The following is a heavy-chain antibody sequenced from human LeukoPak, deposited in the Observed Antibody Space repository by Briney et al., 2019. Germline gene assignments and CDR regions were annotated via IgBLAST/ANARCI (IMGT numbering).Heavy chain of an antibody. CDR1: GGTFSSYA. CDR3: ARVGCSSTSCYAEWFDP. J-gene: IGHJ5*02. D-gene: IGHD2-2*01. CDR2: IIPILGIA. Sequence: SVKVSCKASGGTFSSYAISWVRQAPGQGLEWMGRIIPILGIANYAQKFQGRVTITADKSTSTAYMELSSLRSEDTAVYYCARVGCSSTSCYAEWFDPWGQGTLVTVSS. V-gene: IGHV1-69*04.